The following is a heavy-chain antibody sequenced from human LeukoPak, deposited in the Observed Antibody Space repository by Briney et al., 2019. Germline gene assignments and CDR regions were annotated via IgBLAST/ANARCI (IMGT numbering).Heavy chain of an antibody. CDR3: ARDYGDWPIAWD. Sequence: SVKVSCKASGGTVSRYAISWVRQAPGQGLEWMGGIIPIFGTANYAQKFQGRVTITADESTSTAYMELSSLRSEDTAVYYCARDYGDWPIAWDWGQGTLVTVSS. V-gene: IGHV1-69*13. D-gene: IGHD4-17*01. CDR2: IIPIFGTA. CDR1: GGTVSRYA. J-gene: IGHJ4*02.